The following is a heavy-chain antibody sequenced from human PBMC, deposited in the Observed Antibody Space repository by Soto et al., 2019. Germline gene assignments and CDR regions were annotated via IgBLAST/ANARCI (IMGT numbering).Heavy chain of an antibody. CDR3: GRDLIPGTNYYYYGMDV. D-gene: IGHD1-7*01. CDR2: IYYSGST. Sequence: SETLSLTCTVSGGSISSYYWSWIRQPPGKGLEWIGYIYYSGSTNYNPSLKSRVTISVDTSKNQFSLKLSSVTAADTAVYYCGRDLIPGTNYYYYGMDVWGQGTTVTVSS. J-gene: IGHJ6*02. V-gene: IGHV4-59*01. CDR1: GGSISSYY.